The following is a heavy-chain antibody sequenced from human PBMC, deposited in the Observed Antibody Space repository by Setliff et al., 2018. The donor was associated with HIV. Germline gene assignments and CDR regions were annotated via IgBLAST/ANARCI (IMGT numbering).Heavy chain of an antibody. CDR3: ARDYYDSSGYYYALDY. Sequence: GGSLRLSCEASGFTFDDYGMNWVRQAPGKGLEWVSGIYWNGRSTGDADSVKGRFTISRDNAKNSLYLQMNSLRAEDTAVYYCARDYYDSSGYYYALDYWGQGTLVTVSS. CDR1: GFTFDDYG. D-gene: IGHD3-22*01. J-gene: IGHJ4*02. V-gene: IGHV3-20*04. CDR2: IYWNGRST.